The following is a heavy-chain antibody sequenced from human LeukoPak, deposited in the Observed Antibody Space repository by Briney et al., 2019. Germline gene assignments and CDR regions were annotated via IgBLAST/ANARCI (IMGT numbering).Heavy chain of an antibody. CDR2: ISSSSSYI. D-gene: IGHD4-17*01. CDR1: GFTFSSYS. J-gene: IGHJ4*02. V-gene: IGHV3-21*01. CDR3: ARDPEYGDYVFEVVDY. Sequence: PGGSLRLSCAASGFTFSSYSMNWVRQAPGEGLEWVSSISSSSSYIYFADSVKGRFTISRDNAKNSLYLQMNSLRAEDTAVYYCARDPEYGDYVFEVVDYWGQGTLVTVSS.